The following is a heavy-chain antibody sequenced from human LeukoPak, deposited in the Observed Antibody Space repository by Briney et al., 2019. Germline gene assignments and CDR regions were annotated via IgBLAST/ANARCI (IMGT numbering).Heavy chain of an antibody. V-gene: IGHV3-13*01. CDR1: GFTFSSYD. Sequence: GGSLRLSCAASGFTFSSYDMHWVRQATGKGLEWVSAIGTAGDTYYPGSVKGRFTISRENAKNSLYLQMNSLRAGDTAVYYCARAVVNTNWFDPWGQGTLVTVSS. CDR2: IGTAGDT. D-gene: IGHD3-22*01. J-gene: IGHJ5*02. CDR3: ARAVVNTNWFDP.